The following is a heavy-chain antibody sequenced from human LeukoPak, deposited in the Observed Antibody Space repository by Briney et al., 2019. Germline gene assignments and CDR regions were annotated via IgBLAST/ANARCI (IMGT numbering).Heavy chain of an antibody. D-gene: IGHD6-19*01. CDR3: ARAEPKVAAFDY. V-gene: IGHV1-2*02. CDR2: INPNSGGT. J-gene: IGHJ4*02. Sequence: ASVTVSCKASGYTFTGYYMHWVRQAPGQGLEWMGWINPNSGGTNHAQKFQGRVTMTRDTSISTAYMELSRLRSDDTAVYYCARAEPKVAAFDYWGQGTLVTVSS. CDR1: GYTFTGYY.